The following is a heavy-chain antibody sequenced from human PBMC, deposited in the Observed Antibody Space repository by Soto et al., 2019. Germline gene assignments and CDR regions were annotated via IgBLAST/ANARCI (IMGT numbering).Heavy chain of an antibody. J-gene: IGHJ4*02. CDR3: SLRKTGSYFDY. CDR1: GFSFSSYA. D-gene: IGHD1-26*01. CDR2: TGASGVGT. Sequence: EVQLLEAGGGLVQPGGSLRLSCAGSGFSFSSYAMSWFRQAPGKGLEWVSGTGASGVGTYYADSVKGRFTISRDNSKNTLHLQMNSLRAEDTAVYYCSLRKTGSYFDYWGQGALVTVSS. V-gene: IGHV3-23*01.